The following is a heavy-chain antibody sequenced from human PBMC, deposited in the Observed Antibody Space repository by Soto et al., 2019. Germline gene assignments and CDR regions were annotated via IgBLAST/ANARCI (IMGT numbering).Heavy chain of an antibody. CDR3: ARGETTLDY. CDR1: GGTFSSYT. V-gene: IGHV1-69*02. D-gene: IGHD4-17*01. CDR2: IIPILGIA. Sequence: QVQLVQSGAEVKKPGSSVKVSCKASGGTFSSYTISWVRQAPEQGLEWMGRIIPILGIANYAQKFQGRVTITADKSTSTAYMELSSLRSEDTAMYHCARGETTLDYWGQGPLVTVSS. J-gene: IGHJ4*02.